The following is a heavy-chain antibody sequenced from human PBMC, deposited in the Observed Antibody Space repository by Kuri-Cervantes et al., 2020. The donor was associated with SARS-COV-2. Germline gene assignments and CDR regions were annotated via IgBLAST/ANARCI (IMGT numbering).Heavy chain of an antibody. D-gene: IGHD1-26*01. V-gene: IGHV3-30-3*01. J-gene: IGHJ4*02. CDR1: GFTFSSYA. Sequence: GGSLEISCAASGFTFSSYAMHWVRQAPGKGLEWVAVISYDGSNKYYADSVKGRFTISRDNYKNTVYLQMNSLRAEDTAVYYCTRESYSRNVGFDYWGQGTLVTVSS. CDR2: ISYDGSNK. CDR3: TRESYSRNVGFDY.